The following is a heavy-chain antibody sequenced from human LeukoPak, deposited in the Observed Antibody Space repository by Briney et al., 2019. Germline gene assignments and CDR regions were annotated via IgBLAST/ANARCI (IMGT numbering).Heavy chain of an antibody. CDR2: ISSSGSTI. CDR1: GFTFSSYE. Sequence: GGSLRLSCAASGFTFSSYEMNWVRQAPGKGLEWVSYISSSGSTIYYADSVKGRFTISRDNAKNSLYLQMNSLRAEDTAVYYCARDSISGSYYGGLDYWGQGTLVTVSS. CDR3: ARDSISGSYYGGLDY. V-gene: IGHV3-48*03. D-gene: IGHD1-26*01. J-gene: IGHJ4*02.